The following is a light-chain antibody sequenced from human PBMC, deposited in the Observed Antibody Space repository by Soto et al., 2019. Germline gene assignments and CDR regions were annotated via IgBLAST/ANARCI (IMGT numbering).Light chain of an antibody. V-gene: IGLV4-60*03. J-gene: IGLJ1*01. CDR3: ETWDSNSYV. CDR2: LEGSGSY. Sequence: QSVLTQSSSASASLGSSVKLTCTLSSGHSSYIIAWHQQQPGKAPRYLMKLEGSGSYNKGSGVPDRFSGSSSGADRYLTISNLQSEDEADYYCETWDSNSYVFGTGTKLNVL. CDR1: SGHSSYI.